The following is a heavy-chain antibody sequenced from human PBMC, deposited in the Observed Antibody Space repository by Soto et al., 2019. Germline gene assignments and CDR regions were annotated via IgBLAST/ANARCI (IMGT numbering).Heavy chain of an antibody. D-gene: IGHD6-6*01. CDR1: GGTFSSYA. V-gene: IGHV1-69*13. J-gene: IGHJ6*02. CDR2: IIPIFGTA. CDR3: ARDLGWEGSSSPMDV. Sequence: SVKVSCKASGGTFSSYAISWVRQAPGQGLEWMGGIIPIFGTANYAQKFQGRVTITASKNQFSLKLSSVTAADTGVYYCARDLGWEGSSSPMDVWGQGTTVTVSS.